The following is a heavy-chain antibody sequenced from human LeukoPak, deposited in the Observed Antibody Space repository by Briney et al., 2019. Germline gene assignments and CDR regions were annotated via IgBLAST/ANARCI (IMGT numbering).Heavy chain of an antibody. J-gene: IGHJ3*02. CDR3: ARDLEDSSPFGAFDM. CDR2: IWFDGIRK. CDR1: GFTFSNYG. Sequence: GGSLRLSCAASGFTFSNYGMHWVRQVPGKGLEWVTAIWFDGIRKYYADSVKGRLTISRDNSKNTLYLRMNSLRAEDTAVYYCARDLEDSSPFGAFDMWGQGTMVTVSS. V-gene: IGHV3-33*01. D-gene: IGHD3-22*01.